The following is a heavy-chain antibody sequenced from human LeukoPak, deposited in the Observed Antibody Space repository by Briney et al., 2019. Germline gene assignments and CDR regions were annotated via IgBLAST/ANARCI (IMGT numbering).Heavy chain of an antibody. V-gene: IGHV3-11*01. J-gene: IGHJ6*03. D-gene: IGHD5-18*01. Sequence: GGSLRLSCAASGFTFSDYYMSWIRQAPGKGLEWVSYISSSGSTIYYADSVKGRFTISRDNAKNSLYLQMNSLRAEDTAVYYCARGGSYGYTYYYYMDVWGKGTTVTISS. CDR3: ARGGSYGYTYYYYMDV. CDR1: GFTFSDYY. CDR2: ISSSGSTI.